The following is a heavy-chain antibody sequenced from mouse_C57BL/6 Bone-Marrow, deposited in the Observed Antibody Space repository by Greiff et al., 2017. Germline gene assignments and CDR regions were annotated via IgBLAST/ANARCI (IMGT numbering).Heavy chain of an antibody. V-gene: IGHV1-55*01. CDR3: SRYLITTVGHWYFDV. D-gene: IGHD1-1*01. CDR2: IYPGSGST. Sequence: VQLQQPGAELVKPGASVKMSCKASGYTFTSYWITWVKQRPGQGLEWIGDIYPGSGSTNYNEKFKSKATLTVDTSSSTAYMQLSSLTSEDSAVYYCSRYLITTVGHWYFDVWGTGTTVTVSS. CDR1: GYTFTSYW. J-gene: IGHJ1*03.